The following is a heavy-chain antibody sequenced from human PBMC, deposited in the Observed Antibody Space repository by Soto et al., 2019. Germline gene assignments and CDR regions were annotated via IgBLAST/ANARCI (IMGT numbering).Heavy chain of an antibody. CDR2: IWYYGSNK. Sequence: QVQLVESGGGVVQPGRSLRLSCAASGFTFSSYGMHWVRQAPGKGLEWVAVIWYYGSNKYYADSVKGRFTISRDKSKNTPNLQMNSLRAQDTAVYYCARTASAAPYYVDYWGQVTLVTVSS. D-gene: IGHD2-2*01. CDR3: ARTASAAPYYVDY. CDR1: GFTFSSYG. V-gene: IGHV3-33*01. J-gene: IGHJ4*02.